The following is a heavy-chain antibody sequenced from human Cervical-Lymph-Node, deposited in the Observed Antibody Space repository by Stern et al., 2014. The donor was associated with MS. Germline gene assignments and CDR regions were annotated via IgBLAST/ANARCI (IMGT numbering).Heavy chain of an antibody. CDR1: GYTFTSYS. V-gene: IGHV1-3*01. CDR3: ARGGGYYYGMDV. Sequence: QVQLVQSGAEVRKPGASVKVSCKASGYTFTSYSMQWVRQAPGQRLEWMGWINAGNGNTNYSQHLQGRVSITRDPSPRKTYIDLSRLRTEDTAVYYCARGGGYYYGMDVWGQGTTVTVSS. CDR2: INAGNGNT. J-gene: IGHJ6*02. D-gene: IGHD2-15*01.